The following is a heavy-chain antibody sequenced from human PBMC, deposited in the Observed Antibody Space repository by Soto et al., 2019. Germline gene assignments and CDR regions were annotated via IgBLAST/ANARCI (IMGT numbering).Heavy chain of an antibody. J-gene: IGHJ5*02. CDR1: GGSISSSSYY. V-gene: IGHV4-39*01. Sequence: KTSETLSLTCTVSGGSISSSSYYWGWIRQPPGKGLEWIGSIYYSGSTYYNPSLKSRVTISVDTSKNQFSLKLSSVTAADTAVYYCERQQTSGWFDPWGQGTLVTVSS. CDR2: IYYSGST. CDR3: ERQQTSGWFDP.